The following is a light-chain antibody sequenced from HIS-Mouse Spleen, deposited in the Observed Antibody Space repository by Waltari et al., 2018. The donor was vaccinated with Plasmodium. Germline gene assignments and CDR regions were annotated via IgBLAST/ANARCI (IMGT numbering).Light chain of an antibody. V-gene: IGLV2-11*01. CDR2: DVS. Sequence: QSALTQPHSVSGSPGQSVTISCTGTSSDVGGYNYVSWYQQHPGKAPKLMIYDVSKRPSGVPDRSSASKSGNTASLTISGLQAEDEADYYCCSYAGSYTLVFGGGTKLTVL. CDR1: SSDVGGYNY. J-gene: IGLJ2*01. CDR3: CSYAGSYTLV.